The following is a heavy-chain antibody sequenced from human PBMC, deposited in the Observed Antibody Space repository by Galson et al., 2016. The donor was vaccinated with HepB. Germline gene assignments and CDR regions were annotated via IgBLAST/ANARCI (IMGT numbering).Heavy chain of an antibody. CDR2: INDYGDTK. Sequence: LRLSCAASGFTFSDYAMHWVRQAPGKGLEYVSGINDYGDTKHYGDAVKGRFTISRDDSKNTVYVQKNSLRTEDTALYYCVKDRAGFYAFDIWGQGTVVTVSS. V-gene: IGHV3-64*05. D-gene: IGHD6-19*01. J-gene: IGHJ3*02. CDR3: VKDRAGFYAFDI. CDR1: GFTFSDYA.